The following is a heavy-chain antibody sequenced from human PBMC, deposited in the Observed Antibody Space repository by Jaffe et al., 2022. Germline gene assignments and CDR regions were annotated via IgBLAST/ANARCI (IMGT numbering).Heavy chain of an antibody. CDR2: ISSSSSYI. CDR1: GFTFSSYS. V-gene: IGHV3-21*01. D-gene: IGHD2-8*02. J-gene: IGHJ4*02. CDR3: ARVGYCTGGVCLYYFDY. Sequence: EVQLVESGGGLVKPGGSLRLSCAASGFTFSSYSMNWVRQAPGKGLEWVSSISSSSSYIYYADSVKGRFTISRDNAKNSLYLQMNSLRAEDTAVYYCARVGYCTGGVCLYYFDYWGQGTLVTVSS.